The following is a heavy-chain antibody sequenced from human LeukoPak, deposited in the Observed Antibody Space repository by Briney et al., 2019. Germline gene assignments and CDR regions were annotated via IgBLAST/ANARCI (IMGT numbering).Heavy chain of an antibody. CDR1: GYTFTGYY. V-gene: IGHV1-2*02. J-gene: IGHJ4*02. CDR3: ARSDEYASEYYLDY. CDR2: INPNSGAT. Sequence: GASVKVSCKASGYTFTGYYMSWVRRAPGQGFEWMGWINPNSGATKYAQKFQGRVTMTRDTSITTAYMEVSGLTFDNTAVYYCARSDEYASEYYLDYWGQGTLVTVSS. D-gene: IGHD2-2*01.